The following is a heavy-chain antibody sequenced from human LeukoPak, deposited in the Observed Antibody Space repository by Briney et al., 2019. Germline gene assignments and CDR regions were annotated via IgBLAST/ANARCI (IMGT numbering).Heavy chain of an antibody. Sequence: PGGSLRLSCAASGFTFSSYSMNWVRQAPGKGLEWVSSISSSSSYIYYAGSVKGRFTISRDNAKNSLYLQMNSLRAEDTAVYYCASPPPGSYYNFDYWGQGTLVTVSS. V-gene: IGHV3-21*01. CDR2: ISSSSSYI. D-gene: IGHD3-10*01. J-gene: IGHJ4*02. CDR1: GFTFSSYS. CDR3: ASPPPGSYYNFDY.